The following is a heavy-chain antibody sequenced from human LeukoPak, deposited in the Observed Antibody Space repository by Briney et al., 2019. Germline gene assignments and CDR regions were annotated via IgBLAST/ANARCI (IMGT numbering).Heavy chain of an antibody. J-gene: IGHJ5*02. CDR3: ARANYGSGSRGWFDP. D-gene: IGHD3-10*01. CDR1: GGSISSGGYY. CDR2: IYYSGST. Sequence: PSQTLSPTCTVSGGSISSGGYYWSWIRQHPGKGLEWIGYIYYSGSTYYNPSLKSRVTISVDTSKDQFSLKLSSVTAADTAVYYCARANYGSGSRGWFDPWGQGTLVTVSS. V-gene: IGHV4-31*03.